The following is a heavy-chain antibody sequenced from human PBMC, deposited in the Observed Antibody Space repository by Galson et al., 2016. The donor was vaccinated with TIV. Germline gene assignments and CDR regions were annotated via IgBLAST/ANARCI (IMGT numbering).Heavy chain of an antibody. CDR2: ISTFNDHT. Sequence: SVKVSCKASSYTFSNFGINWVRQAPGQGHEWMGWISTFNDHTNYAQKFQVRVTMTTDTSTTTAYMELRGLRSDDTAVYYRARGGTAYCSSMSGSRGNAFDIWGPGTMVTVSS. J-gene: IGHJ3*02. CDR3: ARGGTAYCSSMSGSRGNAFDI. CDR1: SYTFSNFG. V-gene: IGHV1-18*01. D-gene: IGHD2-2*01.